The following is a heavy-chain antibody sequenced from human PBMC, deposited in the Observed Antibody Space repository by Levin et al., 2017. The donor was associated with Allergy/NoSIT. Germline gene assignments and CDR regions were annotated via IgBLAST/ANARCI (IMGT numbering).Heavy chain of an antibody. CDR1: GFTFSSYW. Sequence: GGSLRLSCAASGFTFSSYWMHWVRQVPGKGLVWVSHVNRDGSNTNYADSVKGRFTISRDNAKNTLYLQMNSLRAEDTAVYYCARDEGGNDVRGFDYWGQGTLVTVSS. V-gene: IGHV3-74*01. D-gene: IGHD1-1*01. CDR2: VNRDGSNT. CDR3: ARDEGGNDVRGFDY. J-gene: IGHJ4*02.